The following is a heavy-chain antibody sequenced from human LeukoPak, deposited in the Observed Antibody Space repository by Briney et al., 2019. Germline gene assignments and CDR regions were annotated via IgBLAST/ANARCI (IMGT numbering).Heavy chain of an antibody. CDR2: IHSGGTT. Sequence: GGSLRLSCAASGFTVSSNYMNWVRQAPGKGLEWVSVIHSGGTTYYADSVKGRFTISRDNSKNTLYLQMNSLRAEDTAVYYCAKDQIAAKPYFDYWGQGTLVTVSS. D-gene: IGHD6-6*01. V-gene: IGHV3-53*05. CDR1: GFTVSSNY. CDR3: AKDQIAAKPYFDY. J-gene: IGHJ4*02.